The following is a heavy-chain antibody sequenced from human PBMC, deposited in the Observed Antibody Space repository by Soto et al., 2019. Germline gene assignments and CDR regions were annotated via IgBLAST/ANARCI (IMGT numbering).Heavy chain of an antibody. J-gene: IGHJ6*02. CDR2: IRGFSPYT. V-gene: IGHV3-21*01. CDR1: GFTFRTYT. Sequence: EVQLVESGGGLVKPGGSLRLSCVASGFTFRTYTMNWVRQAPGKGLEWVSGIRGFSPYTFYAESVKGRFTISRDNAKNSLYRQMNSRGFEDTAVYYCARDRGYDAHDYYYVPMDVWGQGTTVTVSS. D-gene: IGHD3-3*01. CDR3: ARDRGYDAHDYYYVPMDV.